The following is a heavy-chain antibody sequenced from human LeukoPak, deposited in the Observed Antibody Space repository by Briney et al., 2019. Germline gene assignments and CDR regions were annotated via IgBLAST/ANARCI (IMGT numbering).Heavy chain of an antibody. CDR1: GASIRSGDYY. J-gene: IGHJ3*02. D-gene: IGHD2-15*01. V-gene: IGHV4-30-4*01. CDR2: IYDSGST. CDR3: ARDCSGGSCYGAFDI. Sequence: SQALSLTCTVSGASIRSGDYYWSWIRQPPGKGLEWIGYIYDSGSTYYNPSLKSRITISVDTSENRFSLKLSSVTATDTAVYYCARDCSGGSCYGAFDIWGQGTMVTVSS.